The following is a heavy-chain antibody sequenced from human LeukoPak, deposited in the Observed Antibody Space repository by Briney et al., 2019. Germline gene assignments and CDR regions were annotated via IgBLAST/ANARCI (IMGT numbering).Heavy chain of an antibody. CDR3: ARDVPGSGVNLDF. CDR2: IYHSGTT. V-gene: IGHV4-4*02. D-gene: IGHD3-10*01. J-gene: IGHJ4*02. CDR1: GGSIGDSYW. Sequence: SGTLSLTCAVSGGSIGDSYWWTWVRQPPGKGLEWIGEIYHSGTTNYNPSLKGRVTISLDKSKSQFSLKLSSMTAADTAVYYCARDVPGSGVNLDFWGQGTLVTVSS.